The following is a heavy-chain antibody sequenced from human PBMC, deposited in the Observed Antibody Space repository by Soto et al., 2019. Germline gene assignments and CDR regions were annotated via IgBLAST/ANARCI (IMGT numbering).Heavy chain of an antibody. Sequence: GGSLRLSCAASGFTFSSYGMHWVRQAPGKGLEWVAVISYDGSNKYYADSVKGRFTISRDNSKNTLYLQMNSLRAEDTAVYYCAKDWVYCGGDCYAYYYYGMDVWGQGTTVTVSS. V-gene: IGHV3-30*18. D-gene: IGHD2-21*02. J-gene: IGHJ6*02. CDR1: GFTFSSYG. CDR3: AKDWVYCGGDCYAYYYYGMDV. CDR2: ISYDGSNK.